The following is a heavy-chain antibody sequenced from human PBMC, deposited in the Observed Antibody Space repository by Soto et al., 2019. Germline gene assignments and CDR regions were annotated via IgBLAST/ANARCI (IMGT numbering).Heavy chain of an antibody. CDR3: AKDNYYDSSGSDY. CDR2: ISYDGSNK. Sequence: QVPLVESGGGVVQPGRSLRLSCAASGFTFSSYGMHWVRQAPGKGLEWVAVISYDGSNKYYADSVKGRFTISRDNSKNTLYLQMNSLRAEDTAVYYCAKDNYYDSSGSDYWGQGTLVTVSS. V-gene: IGHV3-30*18. CDR1: GFTFSSYG. D-gene: IGHD3-22*01. J-gene: IGHJ4*02.